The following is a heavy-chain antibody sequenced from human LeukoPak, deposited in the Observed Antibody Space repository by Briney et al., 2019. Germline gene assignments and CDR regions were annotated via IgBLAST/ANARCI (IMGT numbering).Heavy chain of an antibody. CDR2: ISSSSSTI. CDR3: ARAGPVAWASYYYYYMDV. V-gene: IGHV3-48*04. CDR1: GFTFSSYS. Sequence: GGSLRLSCAASGFTFSSYSMNWVRQAPGKGLEWVSYISSSSSTIYYADSVKGRFTISRDNAKNSLYLQMNSLRAEDTAVYYCARAGPVAWASYYYYYMDVWGKGTTVTVSS. J-gene: IGHJ6*03.